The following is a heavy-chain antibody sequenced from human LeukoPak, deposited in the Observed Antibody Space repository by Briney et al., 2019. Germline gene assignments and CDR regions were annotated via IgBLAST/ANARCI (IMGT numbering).Heavy chain of an antibody. Sequence: PGRSLRFSCSASGFTFSSNGMHWVRQAQGKGLEWVAVISYDESNKYYADPVKGRFTISRDNSKNTLYLQMNSLRAEDTAVYYCAKTMTGYVWGSPNYWGQGTLVTVSS. CDR1: GFTFSSNG. D-gene: IGHD3-16*01. CDR3: AKTMTGYVWGSPNY. V-gene: IGHV3-30*18. J-gene: IGHJ4*02. CDR2: ISYDESNK.